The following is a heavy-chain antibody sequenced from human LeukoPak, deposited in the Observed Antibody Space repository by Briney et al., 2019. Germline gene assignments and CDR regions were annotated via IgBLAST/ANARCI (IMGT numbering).Heavy chain of an antibody. Sequence: ASVKVSCKASGYTFTSYAMNWVRQAPGQGLEWMGWINTNTGIPTYAQGFTGRFVFSLDTSVSTAYLQISSLKAEDTAVYYCAREEPMITFGGVIVRGAFDIWGQGTMVTVSS. CDR3: AREEPMITFGGVIVRGAFDI. D-gene: IGHD3-16*02. CDR2: INTNTGIP. V-gene: IGHV7-4-1*02. J-gene: IGHJ3*02. CDR1: GYTFTSYA.